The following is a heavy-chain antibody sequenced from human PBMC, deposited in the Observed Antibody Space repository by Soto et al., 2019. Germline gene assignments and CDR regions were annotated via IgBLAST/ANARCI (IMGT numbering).Heavy chain of an antibody. D-gene: IGHD3-22*01. CDR2: IYTSGST. CDR3: ARGSSGYTFDY. Sequence: QSLTCTVCSGTNRRYHWSWIRQPAWQGVAWIARIYTSGSTNHNPSLKTRVTMSVDTSKNQFSLKLSSVTAAAPAVYYCARGSSGYTFDYWGPGTLVTVSS. CDR1: SGTNRRYH. J-gene: IGHJ4*02. V-gene: IGHV4-4*07.